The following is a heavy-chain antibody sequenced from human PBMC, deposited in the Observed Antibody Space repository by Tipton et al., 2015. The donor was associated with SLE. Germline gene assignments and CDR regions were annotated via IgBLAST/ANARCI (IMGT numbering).Heavy chain of an antibody. CDR2: VYYSGST. CDR1: GGSISSSSYY. V-gene: IGHV4-39*01. CDR3: ARQGTGFGSGRDDY. Sequence: TLSLTCTVSGGSISSSSYYWGWIRQPPGKEPEWIGSVYYSGSTYYTPSLKSRVTTSVDTSKNQFSLSLYSVTFEDTAVYYCARQGTGFGSGRDDYWGQGILVTVSS. D-gene: IGHD1-14*01. J-gene: IGHJ4*02.